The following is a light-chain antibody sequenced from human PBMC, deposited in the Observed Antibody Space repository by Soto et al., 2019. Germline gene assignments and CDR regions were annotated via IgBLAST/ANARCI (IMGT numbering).Light chain of an antibody. Sequence: DIQMTQSPSSLSASVGDRVTIACRASQGIGIHLSWYQQRPGKVPKLLIYSSSTLQSGVPSRFSGSGSGTEFTLTISSLQPEDVATYYCQKHDNSPLTFGGGTKVEIK. CDR1: QGIGIH. CDR3: QKHDNSPLT. J-gene: IGKJ4*01. V-gene: IGKV1-27*01. CDR2: SSS.